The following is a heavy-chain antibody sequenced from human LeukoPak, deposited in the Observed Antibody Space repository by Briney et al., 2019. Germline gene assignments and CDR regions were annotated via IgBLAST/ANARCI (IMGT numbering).Heavy chain of an antibody. Sequence: PSETLSLTCTVSGGSISSSNYYCGWIRQPPGKGLEWIGSIYYSGSTNYNPSLKSRVTISVDTSKNQLSLKLNSVTAADTAVYYCARERNNLAAIRMNAFDIWGQGTMVTVSS. D-gene: IGHD2-2*02. CDR1: GGSISSSNYY. CDR2: IYYSGST. V-gene: IGHV4-39*07. J-gene: IGHJ3*02. CDR3: ARERNNLAAIRMNAFDI.